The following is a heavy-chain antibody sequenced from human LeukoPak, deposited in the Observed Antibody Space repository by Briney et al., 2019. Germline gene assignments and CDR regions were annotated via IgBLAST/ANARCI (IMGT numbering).Heavy chain of an antibody. J-gene: IGHJ4*02. D-gene: IGHD3-10*01. Sequence: GGSLRLSCAASGFIFSSFAMTWVRQAPGKGLEWVSAISGSGDSAFSADSVNGRFTISRDNSKNMLYLQMNSLRVEDTAVYYCAKGHYGSGSYYSYWGQGTLVTVSS. CDR1: GFIFSSFA. CDR2: ISGSGDSA. V-gene: IGHV3-23*01. CDR3: AKGHYGSGSYYSY.